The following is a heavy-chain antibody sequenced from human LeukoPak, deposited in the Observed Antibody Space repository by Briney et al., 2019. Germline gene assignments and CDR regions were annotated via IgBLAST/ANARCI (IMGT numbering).Heavy chain of an antibody. V-gene: IGHV3-7*03. CDR2: KNPDESEK. Sequence: GGSLRLSCAASGFTLSNYWMSWVRQAPGRGLERVANKNPDESEKYYEDSVKGRFTISRDNADNSLYLHMNTLRAEDTAVYYCARFRTVAGNPLDYWGQGTLVTVSS. CDR3: ARFRTVAGNPLDY. J-gene: IGHJ4*02. D-gene: IGHD6-19*01. CDR1: GFTLSNYW.